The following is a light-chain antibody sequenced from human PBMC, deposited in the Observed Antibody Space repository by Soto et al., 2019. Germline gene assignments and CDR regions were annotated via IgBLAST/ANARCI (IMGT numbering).Light chain of an antibody. CDR1: SSNIGAGYD. Sequence: SVLTNPPSVSGALVQGVTISCTENSSNIGAGYDVHWYQQLPGTAPKLLIYGNSNRPSGVPHRFSGSKSGTSASLAITGLQAEDEADYYSQSYDSSLSGSRVFGTATKVTVL. CDR2: GNS. J-gene: IGLJ1*01. V-gene: IGLV1-40*01. CDR3: QSYDSSLSGSRV.